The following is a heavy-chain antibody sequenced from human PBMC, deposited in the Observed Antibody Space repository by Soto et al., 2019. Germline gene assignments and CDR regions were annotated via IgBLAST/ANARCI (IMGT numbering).Heavy chain of an antibody. CDR3: ARDRYSYYDFWSGSLPYYYYGMDV. V-gene: IGHV3-7*01. D-gene: IGHD3-3*01. Sequence: GGSLRLSCAASGFHFISYWMSWVRQAPGKGLEWVANIKQDGSEKYYVDSVKGRFTISRDDAKNSLYLQMNSLRAEDTAVYYCARDRYSYYDFWSGSLPYYYYGMDVWGQGTTVPVSS. CDR2: IKQDGSEK. CDR1: GFHFISYW. J-gene: IGHJ6*02.